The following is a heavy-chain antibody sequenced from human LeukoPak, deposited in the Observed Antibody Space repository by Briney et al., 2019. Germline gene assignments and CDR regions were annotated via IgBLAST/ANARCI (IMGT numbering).Heavy chain of an antibody. V-gene: IGHV1-69*13. CDR2: IIPIFGTA. J-gene: IGHJ4*02. D-gene: IGHD5-24*01. CDR3: ARDREMATRVFDY. Sequence: ASVKVSCKASGGTFSSYAISWVRQAPGQGLKWMGGIIPIFGTANYAQKFQGRVTITADESTSTAYMELSSLRSEDTAVYYCARDREMATRVFDYWGQGTLVTVSS. CDR1: GGTFSSYA.